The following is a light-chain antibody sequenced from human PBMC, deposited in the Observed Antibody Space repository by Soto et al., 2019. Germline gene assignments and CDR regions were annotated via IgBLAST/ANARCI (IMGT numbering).Light chain of an antibody. Sequence: DIQMTQSPSSLSASVGDRVTITCRASQSISSYLNWYQQKPGKAPKLLIYAASSLQSGVPSRFSGSGSGTDFTLTISSLQPEDFATYYCQHFYDYPHSFGPGTKVDIK. V-gene: IGKV1-39*01. J-gene: IGKJ3*01. CDR3: QHFYDYPHS. CDR2: AAS. CDR1: QSISSY.